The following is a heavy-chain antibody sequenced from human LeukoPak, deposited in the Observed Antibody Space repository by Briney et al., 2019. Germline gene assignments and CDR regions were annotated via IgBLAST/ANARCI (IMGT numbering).Heavy chain of an antibody. J-gene: IGHJ4*02. CDR3: VTIMTTVTTVYGGFGY. Sequence: GESLKISCKGSGYSFTSYWIGWVRQMPGKGLEWMGIIYPGDSDTRYSPSFQGQVTISADKSISTAYLQWSSLKASDTAMYYCVTIMTTVTTVYGGFGYWGQGTLVTVSS. V-gene: IGHV5-51*01. CDR2: IYPGDSDT. D-gene: IGHD4-11*01. CDR1: GYSFTSYW.